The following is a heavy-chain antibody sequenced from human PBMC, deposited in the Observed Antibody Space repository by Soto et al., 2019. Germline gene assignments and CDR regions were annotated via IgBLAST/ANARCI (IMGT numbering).Heavy chain of an antibody. CDR1: GYTFTCYY. J-gene: IGHJ3*02. D-gene: IGHD2-15*01. CDR2: INPNSGGT. Sequence: GASVKVSFKASGYTFTCYYMDFVRQAPGPRPEWMGWINPNSGGTNYAQKFQGWVTMTRDTSISTAYMELSRLRSDDTAVYYCARGDSYCSGGSCYSLSAFDIWGQGTMVTVSS. V-gene: IGHV1-2*04. CDR3: ARGDSYCSGGSCYSLSAFDI.